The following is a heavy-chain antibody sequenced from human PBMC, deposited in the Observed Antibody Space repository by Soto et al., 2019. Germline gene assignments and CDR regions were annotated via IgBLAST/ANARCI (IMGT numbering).Heavy chain of an antibody. V-gene: IGHV3-23*01. Sequence: EVQLFESGGGLVEPGESLRLSCAASGFIFKDFAMSWVRQAPGKRLEWVSTITTSDDITYSADSVRGRFTISRDNSANTMFIQMSSMIGDDTATYYCTKGDSSGYFDPSAGYSTPDHWGQGTLVTVSS. D-gene: IGHD2-15*01. CDR3: TKGDSSGYFDPSAGYSTPDH. CDR2: ITTSDDIT. J-gene: IGHJ5*02. CDR1: GFIFKDFA.